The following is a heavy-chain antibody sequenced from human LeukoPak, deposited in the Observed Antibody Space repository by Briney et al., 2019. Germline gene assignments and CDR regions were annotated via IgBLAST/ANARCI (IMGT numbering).Heavy chain of an antibody. J-gene: IGHJ3*02. CDR2: INPNSGGT. Sequence: GASVKVSCKASGYIFTGYYMHWVRQAPGQGLEWMGWINPNSGGTNYAQKFQGRVTMTRDTSISTAYMELSRLRSDDTAVYYCARDRGGMVPLDAFDIWGQGTMVTVSS. CDR3: ARDRGGMVPLDAFDI. CDR1: GYIFTGYY. V-gene: IGHV1-2*02. D-gene: IGHD1-26*01.